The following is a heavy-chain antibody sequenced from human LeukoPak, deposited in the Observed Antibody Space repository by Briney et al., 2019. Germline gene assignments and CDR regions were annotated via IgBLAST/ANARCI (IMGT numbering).Heavy chain of an antibody. CDR2: IYYSGST. J-gene: IGHJ4*02. D-gene: IGHD2-15*01. V-gene: IGHV4-59*12. CDR3: ARVVVVVAATGYFDY. Sequence: SETLSLTCTVSGGSISSYYWSWIRQPPGKGLEWIGYIYYSGSTNYNPSLKSRVTISVDTSKNQFSLKLNSVTAADTAVYYCARVVVVVAATGYFDYWGQGTLVTVSS. CDR1: GGSISSYY.